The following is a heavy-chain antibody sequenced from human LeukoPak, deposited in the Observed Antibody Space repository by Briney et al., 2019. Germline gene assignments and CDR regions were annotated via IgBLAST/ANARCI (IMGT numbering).Heavy chain of an antibody. J-gene: IGHJ5*02. CDR1: GYTFTSYY. Sequence: ASVKVSCKASGYTFTSYYMHWVRQAPGQGLEWMGIINPSGGSTSYAQKFQGRVTMTRDSSTSTAYMELSSLRSEDTAVYSCARDSTIVVVPAAIRHNWFDPWGQGTLVTVSS. CDR3: ARDSTIVVVPAAIRHNWFDP. CDR2: INPSGGST. V-gene: IGHV1-46*01. D-gene: IGHD2-2*02.